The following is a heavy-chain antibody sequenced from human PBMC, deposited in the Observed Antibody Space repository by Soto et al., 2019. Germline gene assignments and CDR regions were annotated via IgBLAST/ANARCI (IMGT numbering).Heavy chain of an antibody. Sequence: SETLSLTCTVSGGSVSSGSYYWSWIRQPPGKGLEWIGYIHYSGSTNYNPSLKSRVTISVDTSKNQFSLKLSSVTAADTAVYYCARARRYDILTGSKYFDYWGQGTLVTVSS. J-gene: IGHJ4*02. D-gene: IGHD3-9*01. CDR1: GGSVSSGSYY. CDR3: ARARRYDILTGSKYFDY. V-gene: IGHV4-61*01. CDR2: IHYSGST.